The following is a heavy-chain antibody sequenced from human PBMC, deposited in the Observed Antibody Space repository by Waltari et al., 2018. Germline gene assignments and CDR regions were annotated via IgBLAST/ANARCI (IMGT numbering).Heavy chain of an antibody. CDR1: GFTLRSSP. V-gene: IGHV3-23*01. D-gene: IGHD4-17*01. CDR2: ISVSGGST. J-gene: IGHJ4*02. CDR3: ASSLYGDYTQIWGRVFDY. Sequence: VQLLESGGGLVQSGGSLRLSCAAPGFTLRSSPMTWVRQAPGKGVEWVSVISVSGGSTDYADSVKGRFTISRDNSKNTLYLQMNNLRVEDTAVYYCASSLYGDYTQIWGRVFDYWGQGTLVTVSS.